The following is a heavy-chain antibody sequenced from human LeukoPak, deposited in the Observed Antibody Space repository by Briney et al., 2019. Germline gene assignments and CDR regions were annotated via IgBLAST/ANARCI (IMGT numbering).Heavy chain of an antibody. D-gene: IGHD1-1*01. CDR2: IIPIFGTA. CDR1: GGTFSSYI. Sequence: GASVKVSCKASGGTFSSYIISWVRQAPGQGLEWMGGIIPIFGTANYAQKFQGRVTITTDESTSTAYMELSSLRSEDTAVYYRARGPELERFDYWGQGTLVTVSS. J-gene: IGHJ4*02. CDR3: ARGPELERFDY. V-gene: IGHV1-69*05.